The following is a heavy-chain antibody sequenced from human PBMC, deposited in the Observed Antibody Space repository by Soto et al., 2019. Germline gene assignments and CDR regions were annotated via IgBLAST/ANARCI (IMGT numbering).Heavy chain of an antibody. CDR1: GYTFTSYD. V-gene: IGHV1-8*01. CDR3: ARMNYYDSSGSTLNWFDP. J-gene: IGHJ5*02. Sequence: ASGKVSCKASGYTFTSYDINWVRQATGQGLEWMGWMNPNSGNTGYAQKFQGRVTMTRNTSISTAYMELSSLRSEDTAVYYCARMNYYDSSGSTLNWFDPWGQGTLVTVSS. D-gene: IGHD3-22*01. CDR2: MNPNSGNT.